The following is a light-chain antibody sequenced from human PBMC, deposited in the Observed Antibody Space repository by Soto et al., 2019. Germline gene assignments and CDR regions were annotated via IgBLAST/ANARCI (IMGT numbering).Light chain of an antibody. CDR3: QQYNKWPPIT. J-gene: IGKJ5*01. CDR1: QSVSSY. V-gene: IGKV3-11*01. CDR2: DAS. Sequence: EIVLTQSPATLSLSPGERATLSCRASQSVSSYLAWYQQKPGQAPRLLIYDASNRATGIPARFSGSGSGTEFTLTISSLQSEDFAVYYCQQYNKWPPITFGQGTRREIK.